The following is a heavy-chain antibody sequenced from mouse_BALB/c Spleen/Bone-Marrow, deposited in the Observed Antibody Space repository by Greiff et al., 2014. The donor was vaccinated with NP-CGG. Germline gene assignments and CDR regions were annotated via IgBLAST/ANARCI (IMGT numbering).Heavy chain of an antibody. V-gene: IGHV5-4*02. Sequence: EVKLEESGGGLVKPGGSLKLSCTASGFIFSDYYMYWVRQTPEKRLEWVAAISDGGSYTYYPDSVKGRFTISRDNAKNNLYLQMSSLKPEDTAMYYCARSGEKYGAMDYWGQGTSVTVSS. CDR1: GFIFSDYY. J-gene: IGHJ4*01. CDR2: ISDGGSYT. CDR3: ARSGEKYGAMDY. D-gene: IGHD1-1*02.